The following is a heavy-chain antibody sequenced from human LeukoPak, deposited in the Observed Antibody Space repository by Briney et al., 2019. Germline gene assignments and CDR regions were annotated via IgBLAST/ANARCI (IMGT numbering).Heavy chain of an antibody. Sequence: SETLSLTCTVSGDSINSLDLWSWVRQPPGKGLEWIGEINHSGSTNYNPSLKSRVTISVDTSKNQFSLKLSSVTAADTAVYYCARGQTFYYYYGMDVWGQGTTVTVSS. V-gene: IGHV4-4*02. D-gene: IGHD3-16*01. CDR2: INHSGST. CDR3: ARGQTFYYYYGMDV. CDR1: GDSINSLDL. J-gene: IGHJ6*02.